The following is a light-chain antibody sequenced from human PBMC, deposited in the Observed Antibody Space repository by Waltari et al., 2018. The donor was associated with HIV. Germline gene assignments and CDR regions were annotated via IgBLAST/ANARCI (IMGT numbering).Light chain of an antibody. CDR1: QSLLSHDGNTY. J-gene: IGKJ4*01. CDR3: MQGTHWPLT. V-gene: IGKV2-30*01. Sequence: DVVMTQSQLSLPVTLGQTASISCRSSQSLLSHDGNTYLNWFHQRPGQSPRRLIYKVSSRVSGVPDRFSGSGSYTDFTLKISSVEAEYVGVYYCMQGTHWPLTFGGWTKVEIK. CDR2: KVS.